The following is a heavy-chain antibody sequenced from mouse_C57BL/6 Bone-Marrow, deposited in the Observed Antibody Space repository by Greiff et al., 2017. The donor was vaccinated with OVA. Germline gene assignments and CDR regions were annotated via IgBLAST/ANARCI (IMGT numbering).Heavy chain of an antibody. CDR1: GFSLTSYG. D-gene: IGHD1-1*01. CDR3: ATVVAHYYAMDY. Sequence: VKLVESGPGLVQPSQSLSITCTVSGFSLTSYGVHWVRQSPGKGLEWLGVIWRGGSTDYNAAFMSRLSITKDNSKSQVFFKMNSLQADDTAIYYCATVVAHYYAMDYWGQGTSVTVSS. V-gene: IGHV2-5*01. J-gene: IGHJ4*01. CDR2: IWRGGST.